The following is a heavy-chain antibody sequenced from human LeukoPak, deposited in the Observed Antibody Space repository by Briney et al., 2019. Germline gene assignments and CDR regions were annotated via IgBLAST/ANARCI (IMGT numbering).Heavy chain of an antibody. D-gene: IGHD3-22*01. CDR2: IYSHGGT. CDR1: GFTVSNNY. J-gene: IGHJ6*03. V-gene: IGHV3-66*01. CDR3: ARDGIDRSSGTSYYYYMAV. Sequence: GGSLRLSCAASGFTVSNNYMSWVRQAPGKWLEWVSLIYSHGGTNYADSVKGRFTISRDNSKNTLYLQMNSLRAEDTAVYYCARDGIDRSSGTSYYYYMAVWGKGTTVTISS.